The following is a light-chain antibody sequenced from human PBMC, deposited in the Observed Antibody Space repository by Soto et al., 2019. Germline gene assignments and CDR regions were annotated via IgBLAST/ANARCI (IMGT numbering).Light chain of an antibody. CDR2: AAS. CDR1: QGINDY. CDR3: QQFNTYPLT. V-gene: IGKV1-9*01. J-gene: IGKJ4*01. Sequence: DIQLTQSPSFLSASVGDRVTIPCRASQGINDYLAWYQQKPGKAPKLLIYAASTLQSEVPSRFSGSASGTEFTLTISSLQPEDFATYYCQQFNTYPLTFGGGTKVEVK.